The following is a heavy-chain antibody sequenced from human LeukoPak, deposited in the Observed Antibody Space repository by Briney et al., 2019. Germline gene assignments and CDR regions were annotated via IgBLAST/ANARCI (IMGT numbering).Heavy chain of an antibody. V-gene: IGHV4-59*08. J-gene: IGHJ6*02. CDR2: VYYGGST. CDR3: ARHRHPEYYDILTGYSSAYYYGMDV. CDR1: GVSVKSYY. Sequence: SETLSLTCTVSGVSVKSYYWSWIRQPPGEGLEWIGYVYYGGSTNYNPSLKSRVTISLDTSNNQISLKLSSVTAADTAVYYCARHRHPEYYDILTGYSSAYYYGMDVWGQGTTVTVSS. D-gene: IGHD3-9*01.